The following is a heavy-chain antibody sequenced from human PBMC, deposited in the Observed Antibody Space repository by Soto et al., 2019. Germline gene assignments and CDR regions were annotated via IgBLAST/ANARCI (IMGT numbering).Heavy chain of an antibody. CDR1: GYSFTYYW. CDR2: IYPNDADT. V-gene: IGHV5-51*01. CDR3: ARVPSVVTPGNDYFGVDV. D-gene: IGHD2-2*01. Sequence: GESLNISCKGSGYSFTYYWIAWVRQRPGKDLEWMGIIYPNDADTRYNPSFQGQVTISADKSISTAYLQWTSLKTSDTAMYYCARVPSVVTPGNDYFGVDVWGQGTTVTVSS. J-gene: IGHJ6*02.